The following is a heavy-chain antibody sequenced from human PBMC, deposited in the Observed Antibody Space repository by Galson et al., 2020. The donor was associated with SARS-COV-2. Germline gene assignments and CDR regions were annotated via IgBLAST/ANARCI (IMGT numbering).Heavy chain of an antibody. J-gene: IGHJ3*01. CDR3: SGWYSSGWYDWFDH. Sequence: SETLSLTCAASGGSFSGYSWHWIRQPPGKGLEWIGEITHNGSTNYNTYLKSRVTISVDTSKNQFSLKLSSVAAADTAVYYCSGWYSSGWYDWFDHWGQGTMFSVSA. D-gene: IGHD6-19*01. V-gene: IGHV4-34*01. CDR2: ITHNGST. CDR1: GGSFSGYS.